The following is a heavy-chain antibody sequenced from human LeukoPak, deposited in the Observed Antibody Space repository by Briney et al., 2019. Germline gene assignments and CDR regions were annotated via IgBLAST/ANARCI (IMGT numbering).Heavy chain of an antibody. Sequence: ASVKVSCKASGYTFTSYYMHWVRQAPVQGLEWMGIINPSGGSTSYAQKFQGRVTMTRDTSTSTVYMELSSLRSEDTAVYYCAKEGYCSSTSCYGGAFDIWGQGTMVTVSS. J-gene: IGHJ3*02. D-gene: IGHD2-2*01. CDR1: GYTFTSYY. CDR2: INPSGGST. V-gene: IGHV1-46*01. CDR3: AKEGYCSSTSCYGGAFDI.